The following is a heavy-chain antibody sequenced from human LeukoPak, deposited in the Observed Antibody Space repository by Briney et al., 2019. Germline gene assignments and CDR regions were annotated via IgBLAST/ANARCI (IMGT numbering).Heavy chain of an antibody. CDR2: ISWNSGSI. J-gene: IGHJ4*02. CDR1: GFTFDDYA. D-gene: IGHD3-10*01. Sequence: GGSLRLSCAASGFTFDDYAMHWVRQAPGKGLEWVSGISWNSGSIGYADSVKGRFTISRDNAKNSLYLQMNSLRAEDTAVYYCARDASGTSYYFDYWGQGTLVTVSS. V-gene: IGHV3-9*01. CDR3: ARDASGTSYYFDY.